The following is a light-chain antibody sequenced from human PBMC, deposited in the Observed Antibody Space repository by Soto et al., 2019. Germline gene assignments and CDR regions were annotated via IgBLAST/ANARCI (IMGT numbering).Light chain of an antibody. CDR2: DAS. J-gene: IGKJ4*01. V-gene: IGKV3-20*01. CDR3: QQYGSSPLT. Sequence: EIVLTQSPDTLSLSPGEIATLSCRASQSVRGNYLAWYQQKPGQAPRFLIYDASSRATGIPDRFSGSGSGTDFTLTISRLEPEDFAVYYCQQYGSSPLTFGGGTKVEIK. CDR1: QSVRGNY.